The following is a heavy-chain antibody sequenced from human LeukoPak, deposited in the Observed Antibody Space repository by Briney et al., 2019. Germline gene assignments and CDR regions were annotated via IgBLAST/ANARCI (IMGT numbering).Heavy chain of an antibody. J-gene: IGHJ5*02. Sequence: SETLSLTCTVSGGPINSYYWSWIRQPPGKGLEWIGYIYYSGSTNYNPSLKSRVTMSVDTSKNQFSLKLSSVTAAGTAVYYCARRIYCSGVSCYWFDPWGQGTLVTVSS. CDR3: ARRIYCSGVSCYWFDP. CDR1: GGPINSYY. D-gene: IGHD2-15*01. CDR2: IYYSGST. V-gene: IGHV4-59*01.